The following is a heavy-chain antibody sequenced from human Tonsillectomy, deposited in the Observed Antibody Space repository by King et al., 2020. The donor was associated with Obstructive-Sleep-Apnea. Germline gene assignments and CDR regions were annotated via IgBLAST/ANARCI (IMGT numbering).Heavy chain of an antibody. CDR3: AKDKNLYDSSGDETSYFDY. D-gene: IGHD3-22*01. J-gene: IGHJ4*02. V-gene: IGHV3-33*06. Sequence: VQLVESGGGVVQPGRSLRLSCAASGFTFSSYGMHWVRQAPGKGLEWVAGIWYDGSNKYYADSVKGRFTISRDNSKNTLYLQMNSLRAEDTAVYYCAKDKNLYDSSGDETSYFDYWGQGTLVTVSS. CDR1: GFTFSSYG. CDR2: IWYDGSNK.